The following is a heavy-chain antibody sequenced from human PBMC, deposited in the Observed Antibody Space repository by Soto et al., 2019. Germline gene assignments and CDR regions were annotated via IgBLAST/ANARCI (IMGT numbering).Heavy chain of an antibody. Sequence: GASVKVSCKASGYTFTSYYMHWVRQAPGQGLEWMGWINPNSGGTNYAQKFQGRVTMTRDTSISTAYMELSRLRSDDTAVYYCARSDYSNYYNWFDPWGQGTLVTVSS. J-gene: IGHJ5*02. V-gene: IGHV1-2*02. D-gene: IGHD4-4*01. CDR3: ARSDYSNYYNWFDP. CDR2: INPNSGGT. CDR1: GYTFTSYY.